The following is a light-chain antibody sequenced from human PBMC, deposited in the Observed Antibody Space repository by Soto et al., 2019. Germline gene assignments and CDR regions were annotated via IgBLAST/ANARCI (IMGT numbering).Light chain of an antibody. CDR2: DAT. CDR1: QSVTNN. Sequence: ETVMTQSPATLSVSPGDSATLSCRASQSVTNNVAWYQQRPGQSPSLLIYDATARAPGAPARFSGSGSGSEFTITIGSLQSEEFAVYYCQQYDSWPLYTFGQGTKVDMK. J-gene: IGKJ2*01. V-gene: IGKV3-15*01. CDR3: QQYDSWPLYT.